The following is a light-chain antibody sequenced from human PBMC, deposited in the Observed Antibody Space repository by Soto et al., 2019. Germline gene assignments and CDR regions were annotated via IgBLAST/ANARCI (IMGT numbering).Light chain of an antibody. Sequence: VMTQSPGNLSVSPGERVTLFCRASQNVVNNIAWYQVKPAQPPRLLIYASSTRATGIPATFSGSGSETQFSLTISSLQSEDSAVSYCQQYYHWGLSFSGGTKVEI. CDR1: QNVVNN. CDR3: QQYYHWGLS. CDR2: ASS. J-gene: IGKJ4*01. V-gene: IGKV3D-15*01.